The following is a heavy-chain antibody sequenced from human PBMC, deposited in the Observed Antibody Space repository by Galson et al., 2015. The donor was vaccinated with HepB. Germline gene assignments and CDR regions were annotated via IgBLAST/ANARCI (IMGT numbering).Heavy chain of an antibody. CDR1: GFTFTSYS. CDR2: ISRTETYI. Sequence: SLRLSCAASGFTFTSYSMNWVRQAPGKGLEWVSSISRTETYIYYADSVKGRFTISRDNAKNSLDLRSVTAADTALYYCARVDGNNRGVDYWGQGTLVTVSS. V-gene: IGHV3-21*04. J-gene: IGHJ4*02. CDR3: ARVDGNNRGVDY. D-gene: IGHD1/OR15-1a*01.